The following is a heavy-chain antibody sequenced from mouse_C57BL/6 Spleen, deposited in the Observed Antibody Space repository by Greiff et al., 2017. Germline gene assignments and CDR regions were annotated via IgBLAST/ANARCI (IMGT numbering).Heavy chain of an antibody. V-gene: IGHV2-3*01. J-gene: IGHJ3*01. CDR1: GFSLTSYG. CDR2: IWGDGST. Sequence: VKLMESGPGLVAPSQSLSITCSVSGFSLTSYGVSWVRQPPGKGLQWLGVIWGDGSTNYHSALLSRLSISKDNSKSQVFLKLNSLQADDTATYYCARDSSGYKAFAYWGQGTLVTVSA. D-gene: IGHD3-2*02. CDR3: ARDSSGYKAFAY.